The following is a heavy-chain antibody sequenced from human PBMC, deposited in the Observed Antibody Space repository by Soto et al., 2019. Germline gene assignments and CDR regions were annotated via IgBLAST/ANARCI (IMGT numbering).Heavy chain of an antibody. J-gene: IGHJ4*02. CDR3: AKLQSWWALDY. CDR1: GFTFSNYD. CDR2: ISGSGSGP. V-gene: IGHV3-23*01. D-gene: IGHD2-8*02. Sequence: EVLLLESGGGLVQPGGSLRLSCAASGFTFSNYDMGWVRQAPGKGLELVSFISGSGSGPYYADSVKGLFTISRDNAENTLYLQMNILRVEDTAVYYCAKLQSWWALDYWGQGTLVTVSS.